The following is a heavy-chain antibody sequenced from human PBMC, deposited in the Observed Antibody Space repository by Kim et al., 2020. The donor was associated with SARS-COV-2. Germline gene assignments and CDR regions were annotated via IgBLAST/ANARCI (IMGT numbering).Heavy chain of an antibody. CDR1: GFSFSNYA. J-gene: IGHJ4*02. V-gene: IGHV3-23*01. Sequence: GGSLRLSCAGSGFSFSNYALSWVRQTPGKGLEWVSAISNSGSPTYYADSVKGRFTISRDNSKNTLYLQMNGLRAEDTAIYYCVKDRATSMSPLYFDSWGQGTLVTVSA. CDR3: VKDRATSMSPLYFDS. D-gene: IGHD5-18*01. CDR2: ISNSGSPT.